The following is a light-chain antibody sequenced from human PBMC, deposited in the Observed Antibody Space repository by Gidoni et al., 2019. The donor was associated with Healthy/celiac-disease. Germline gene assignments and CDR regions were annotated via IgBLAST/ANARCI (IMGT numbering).Light chain of an antibody. Sequence: DIVMSQFPDSLAMALSERATINCKSSQSVLYSSNNKNYLAWYQQKPGQPPKLLIYWASTRESGVPDRFSGSGSGTDFTLTINSLQAEDVAVYYCQQYYSTPLTFGGGTKVEIK. J-gene: IGKJ4*01. CDR2: WAS. V-gene: IGKV4-1*01. CDR3: QQYYSTPLT. CDR1: QSVLYSSNNKNY.